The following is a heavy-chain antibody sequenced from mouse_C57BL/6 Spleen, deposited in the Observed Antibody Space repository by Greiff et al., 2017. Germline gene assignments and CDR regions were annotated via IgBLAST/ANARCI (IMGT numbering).Heavy chain of an antibody. CDR3: ASPSTMITGFAY. V-gene: IGHV5-9*01. Sequence: EVKLVESGGGLVKPGGSLKLSCAASGFTFSSYTMSWVRQTPEKRLEWVATISGGGGNTYYPDSVKGRFTISRDNAKNTLYLQMSSLRSEDTALYYCASPSTMITGFAYWGQGTLVTVSA. CDR1: GFTFSSYT. J-gene: IGHJ3*01. CDR2: ISGGGGNT. D-gene: IGHD2-4*01.